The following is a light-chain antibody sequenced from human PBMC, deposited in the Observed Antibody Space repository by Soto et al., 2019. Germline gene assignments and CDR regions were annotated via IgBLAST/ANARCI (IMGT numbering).Light chain of an antibody. CDR3: LQTYTTPWT. V-gene: IGKV1-39*01. CDR1: QSISDY. Sequence: DIQMTQSPSSLSASVGDRVTITCRASQSISDYLSWYQQKPGKAPKLLIYSISPLHSGVPSKFSGSGSGTDFTLTISSLQPEDFATYYCLQTYTTPWTFGQGTKVEIK. J-gene: IGKJ1*01. CDR2: SIS.